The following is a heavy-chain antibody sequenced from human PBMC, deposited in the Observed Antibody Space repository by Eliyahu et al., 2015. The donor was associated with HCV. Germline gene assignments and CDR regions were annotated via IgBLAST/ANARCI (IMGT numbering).Heavy chain of an antibody. D-gene: IGHD3-22*01. CDR3: ASGALDYYDSSGEGVFDY. J-gene: IGHJ4*02. V-gene: IGHV4-30-4*01. CDR1: GGSISSGDYY. CDR2: IYYSGST. Sequence: LVKPSQTLSLTCTVSGGSISSGDYYWSWIRQPPGKGLEWIGYIYYSGSTYYNPSLKSRVTISVDTSKNQFSLKLSSVTAADTAVYYCASGALDYYDSSGEGVFDYWGQGTLVTVSS.